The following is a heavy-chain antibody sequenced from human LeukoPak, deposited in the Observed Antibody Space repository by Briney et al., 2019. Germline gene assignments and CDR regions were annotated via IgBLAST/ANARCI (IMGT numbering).Heavy chain of an antibody. CDR1: GGSISSYY. Sequence: SETLSLTCTVSGGSISSYYWSWIRQPPGKGLEWIGYIYYSGSTNYNPSLKSRVTISVDTSKNQFSLKLSSVTAADTAVYYCARVAGGYGGNSSPWFDPWGQGTLVTVSS. V-gene: IGHV4-59*01. J-gene: IGHJ5*02. D-gene: IGHD4-23*01. CDR3: ARVAGGYGGNSSPWFDP. CDR2: IYYSGST.